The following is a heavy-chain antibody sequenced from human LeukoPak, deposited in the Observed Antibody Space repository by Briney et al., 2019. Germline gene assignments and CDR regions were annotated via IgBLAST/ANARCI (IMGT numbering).Heavy chain of an antibody. J-gene: IGHJ6*02. Sequence: GGSLRLSCAASGFTFSNAWMSWVRQAPGKGLELVAVIWYDGSNKYYADSVKGRFTISRDNSKNTLYLQINSLRAEDTAVYYCARDIHQYYDTTYYYYGMDVWGQGTTVTVSS. D-gene: IGHD3-22*01. V-gene: IGHV3-33*08. CDR1: GFTFSNAW. CDR3: ARDIHQYYDTTYYYYGMDV. CDR2: IWYDGSNK.